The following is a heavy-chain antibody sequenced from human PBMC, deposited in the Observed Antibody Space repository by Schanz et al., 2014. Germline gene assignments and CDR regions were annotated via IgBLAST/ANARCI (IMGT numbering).Heavy chain of an antibody. CDR3: ASADYTNYFDY. V-gene: IGHV3-30*04. Sequence: QVQLVESGGGVVQPGRSLRLSCAASGFTFSSYAMHWVRQAPGKGLGWLAVISYDGSNKYYADSVKGRFTISRDNSKNTVFLQMNSLRGEDTAVYYCASADYTNYFDYWGQGALVTVSS. J-gene: IGHJ4*02. D-gene: IGHD4-4*01. CDR2: ISYDGSNK. CDR1: GFTFSSYA.